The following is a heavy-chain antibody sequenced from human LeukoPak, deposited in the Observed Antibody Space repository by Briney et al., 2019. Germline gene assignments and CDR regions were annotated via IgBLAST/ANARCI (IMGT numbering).Heavy chain of an antibody. CDR3: ARGGDFWSGYYLDY. V-gene: IGHV4-31*03. CDR2: IYYSGST. Sequence: PSETLSLTCTVSGGSISSGGYYWSWIRQHPGKGLEWIGYIYYSGSTYYNPSLKSRVTISVDTSKNQFSLKLSFVTAADTAVYYCARGGDFWSGYYLDYWGQGTLVTVSS. D-gene: IGHD3-3*01. CDR1: GGSISSGGYY. J-gene: IGHJ4*02.